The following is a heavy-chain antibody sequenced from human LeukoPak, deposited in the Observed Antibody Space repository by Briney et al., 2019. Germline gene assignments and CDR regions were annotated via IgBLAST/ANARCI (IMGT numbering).Heavy chain of an antibody. J-gene: IGHJ4*02. V-gene: IGHV4-39*07. D-gene: IGHD1-26*01. CDR3: ARKREGATTGIDY. Sequence: SETLSLTCTVSGVYISSTNSYWGWIRQSPRTGLEWIGNIYSSGSTYYNPSLKSRVTISIDTSENQFSLKLTSVTAADTAVYYCARKREGATTGIDYWGQGTLVTVSS. CDR1: GVYISSTNSY. CDR2: IYSSGST.